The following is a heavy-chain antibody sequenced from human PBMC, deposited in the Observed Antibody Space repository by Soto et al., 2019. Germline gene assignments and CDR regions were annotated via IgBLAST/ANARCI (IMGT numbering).Heavy chain of an antibody. CDR2: INAGYGNT. CDR1: GYTFSSYA. V-gene: IGHV1-3*01. D-gene: IGHD2-21*01. CDR3: ARDTRHGLFAF. J-gene: IGHJ1*01. Sequence: GYAVKVCCEASGYTFSSYAMHWVRQAPGQRLEWMGWINAGYGNTKSSQKFQDRVTISRDTSASTAYMELTSLRSEDTAVYYCARDTRHGLFAFRGQRTLVLGSS.